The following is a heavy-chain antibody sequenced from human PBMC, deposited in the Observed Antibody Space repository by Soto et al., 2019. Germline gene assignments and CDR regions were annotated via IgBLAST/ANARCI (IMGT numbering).Heavy chain of an antibody. D-gene: IGHD6-19*01. CDR1: GGSISSYY. CDR3: ARDSGGAVAGTDQYFQH. CDR2: IYYSGST. V-gene: IGHV4-59*01. J-gene: IGHJ1*01. Sequence: SEALSLTCAVSGGSISSYYWSWIRQPPGKGLEWIGYIYYSGSTNYNPSLKSRVTISVDTSKNQFSLKLSSVTAADTAVYYCARDSGGAVAGTDQYFQHWGQGTLVTVSS.